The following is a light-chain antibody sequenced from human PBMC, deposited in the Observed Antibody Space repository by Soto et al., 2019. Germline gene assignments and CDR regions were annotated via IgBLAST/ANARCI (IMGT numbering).Light chain of an antibody. CDR1: GSDVGGYDY. V-gene: IGLV2-8*01. CDR3: SSYAGSTNLV. CDR2: EVA. J-gene: IGLJ3*02. Sequence: QSALTQPPSASGSPGESVTISCTGTGSDVGGYDYVSWYQHHPGRAPKLLIYEVARRPSGVPDRFSGSKSGNTASLTVSGLQADDEADYYCSSYAGSTNLVFGGGTKLTVL.